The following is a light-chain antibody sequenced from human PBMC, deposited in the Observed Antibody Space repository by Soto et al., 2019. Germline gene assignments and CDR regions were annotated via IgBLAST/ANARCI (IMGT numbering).Light chain of an antibody. CDR1: QSVSSS. V-gene: IGKV3-15*01. CDR3: QQYSNGPLT. J-gene: IGKJ4*01. Sequence: ETVMTQSPATLSVSPGERATLSCRASQSVSSSLAWYQQKPGQAPRLLIYDASTRATDVPARFSGSGSGTEFTLTVSSLQSEDFAVYHCQQYSNGPLTFGGGTKV. CDR2: DAS.